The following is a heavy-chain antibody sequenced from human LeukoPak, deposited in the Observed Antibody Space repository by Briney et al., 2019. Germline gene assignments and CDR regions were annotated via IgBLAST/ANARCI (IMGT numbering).Heavy chain of an antibody. CDR2: ISGRGGST. J-gene: IGHJ3*02. CDR1: GFTFSSYA. D-gene: IGHD3-10*01. CDR3: AKHYYGSGSYYDAFDI. Sequence: PGGSLRPSCAASGFTFSSYAMSWVRQAPGKGLEWVSAISGRGGSTYYADSVKGRFTISRDNSKNTLYLQMNSLRAEDTAVYYCAKHYYGSGSYYDAFDIWGQGTMVTVSS. V-gene: IGHV3-23*01.